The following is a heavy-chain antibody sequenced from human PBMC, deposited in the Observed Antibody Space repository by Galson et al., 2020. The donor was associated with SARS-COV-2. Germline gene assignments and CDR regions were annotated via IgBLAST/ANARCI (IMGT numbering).Heavy chain of an antibody. CDR1: VGSFSDYY. V-gene: IGHV4-34*01. D-gene: IGHD6-13*01. CDR2: ISHSGST. CDR3: ARRADSSSWFGFDY. Sequence: SETLSLTCAVYVGSFSDYYWTWIRQPPGKGLEWIGEISHSGSTNYNPSLKSRVTISVDTSKNQFSLRLTSVTAPDTAVYYCARRADSSSWFGFDYWGQVTLVTVSS. J-gene: IGHJ4*02.